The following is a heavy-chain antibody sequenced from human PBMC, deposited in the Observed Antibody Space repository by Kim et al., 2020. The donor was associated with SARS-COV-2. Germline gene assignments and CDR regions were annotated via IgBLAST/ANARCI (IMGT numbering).Heavy chain of an antibody. CDR2: FDPEDGET. CDR1: GYTLTELS. D-gene: IGHD3-10*01. V-gene: IGHV1-24*01. Sequence: ASVKVSCKVSGYTLTELSMHWVRQAPGKGLEWMGGFDPEDGETIYAQKFQGRVTMTEDTSTDTAYMELSSLRSEDTAVYYCATAHSVYYYGSGSYYKGNLDPWGQGTLVTVSS. CDR3: ATAHSVYYYGSGSYYKGNLDP. J-gene: IGHJ5*02.